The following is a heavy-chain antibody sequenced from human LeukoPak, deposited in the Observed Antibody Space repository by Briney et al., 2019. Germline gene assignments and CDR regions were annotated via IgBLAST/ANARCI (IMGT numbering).Heavy chain of an antibody. J-gene: IGHJ4*02. D-gene: IGHD6-13*01. V-gene: IGHV4-39*01. CDR1: GGSIISSNYY. CDR2: IYYSGST. CDR3: ARGRYLTTLGGAAAGFLDY. Sequence: SETLSLTCTVSGGSIISSNYYWGWIRQPPGKGLEWIATIYYSGSTYYNPSLNSRVTISVDTSKNQFSLKLTSVTAADTAVYYCARGRYLTTLGGAAAGFLDYWGQGTVVTVSS.